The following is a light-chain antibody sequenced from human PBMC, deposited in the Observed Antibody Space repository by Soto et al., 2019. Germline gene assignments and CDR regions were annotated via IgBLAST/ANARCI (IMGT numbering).Light chain of an antibody. CDR2: YTS. Sequence: IQMTQSPSTLSASVGDRVTITCRASQSINRWLAWYQQRPGKAPRLLIYYTSTLESGVPSRFSGSESGTEFTLTISGLQPDDFATYYCRQYNSWWTFGQGTKVDIK. CDR3: RQYNSWWT. J-gene: IGKJ1*01. V-gene: IGKV1-5*01. CDR1: QSINRW.